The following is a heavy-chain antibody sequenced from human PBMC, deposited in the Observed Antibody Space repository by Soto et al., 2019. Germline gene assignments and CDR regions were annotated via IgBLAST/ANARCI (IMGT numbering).Heavy chain of an antibody. Sequence: ASVKVSCKASGFTFNSYGISWVRQAPGQGLEWMGWISAYNGNTNYAQKLQGRVTMTTDTSTSTAYMERRSLRSDDTAVYYCARDEESSGYSGYDYYYYGMDVWGQGTTVTVS. CDR1: GFTFNSYG. J-gene: IGHJ6*02. V-gene: IGHV1-18*01. CDR3: ARDEESSGYSGYDYYYYGMDV. CDR2: ISAYNGNT. D-gene: IGHD5-12*01.